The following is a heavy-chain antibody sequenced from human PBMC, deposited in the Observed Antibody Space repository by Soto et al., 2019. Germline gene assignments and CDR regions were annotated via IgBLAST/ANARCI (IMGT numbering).Heavy chain of an antibody. D-gene: IGHD3-10*01. CDR2: ISGSGGST. Sequence: EVQLLESGGGLVQPGGSLRLSCAASGFTFSSYAMSRVRQAPGKGLEWVSAISGSGGSTYYADSVKGRFTISRDNSKNTLYLQMNSLRAEDTAVYYCAKGREWFGELEGMDVWGQGTTVTVSS. CDR3: AKGREWFGELEGMDV. CDR1: GFTFSSYA. V-gene: IGHV3-23*01. J-gene: IGHJ6*02.